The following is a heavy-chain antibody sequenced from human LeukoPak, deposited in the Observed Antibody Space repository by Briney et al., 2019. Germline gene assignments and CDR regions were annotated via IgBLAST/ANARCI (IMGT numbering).Heavy chain of an antibody. V-gene: IGHV3-23*01. CDR2: ISDGGDST. J-gene: IGHJ4*02. Sequence: GGSLRLSCAASGFTFSNYAMSWVRQAPGKGLEWVSGISDGGDSTYYADSVKGRVTISRDNSKNTVYLQMNSLRAEDTAVYYCAKDFPEYSSSWYLEWGQGTLVTVSS. D-gene: IGHD6-13*01. CDR1: GFTFSNYA. CDR3: AKDFPEYSSSWYLE.